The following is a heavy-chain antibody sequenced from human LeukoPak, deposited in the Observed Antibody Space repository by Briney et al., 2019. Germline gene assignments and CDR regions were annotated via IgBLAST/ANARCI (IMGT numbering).Heavy chain of an antibody. CDR3: ARSQYYFDY. Sequence: ASVKVSCKASGYTFTSYDINWVRQATGQGLEWMGWMNPNSGNTGYAQKFQGRVTMTRDTSTSTVYMELNSLRSEDTAVYYCARSQYYFDYWGQGTLVTVSS. V-gene: IGHV1-8*01. CDR1: GYTFTSYD. CDR2: MNPNSGNT. J-gene: IGHJ4*02.